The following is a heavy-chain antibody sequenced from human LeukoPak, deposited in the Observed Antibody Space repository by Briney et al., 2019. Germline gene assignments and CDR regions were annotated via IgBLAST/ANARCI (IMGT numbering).Heavy chain of an antibody. Sequence: ASVKVSCKASGYTCTSYGISWVRQAPGQGLEWMGWISAYNGNTNYAQKLQGRVTMTTDTSTSTAYMELRSLRSDDAAVYCCARDYDFWSGYYTSFYYYYYMDVWGKGTTVTVSS. CDR2: ISAYNGNT. CDR1: GYTCTSYG. J-gene: IGHJ6*03. CDR3: ARDYDFWSGYYTSFYYYYYMDV. V-gene: IGHV1-18*01. D-gene: IGHD3-3*01.